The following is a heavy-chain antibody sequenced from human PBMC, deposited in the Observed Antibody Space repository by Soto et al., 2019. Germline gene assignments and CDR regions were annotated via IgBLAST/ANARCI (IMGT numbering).Heavy chain of an antibody. D-gene: IGHD6-13*01. J-gene: IGHJ4*02. CDR3: YSSSWYYFDF. CDR1: GFTFSSYA. CDR2: ISGSGGST. Sequence: EVQLLESGGGLVQPGGSLRLSCAASGFTFSSYAMSWVRQAPGKGLEWVSAISGSGGSTYYADSVKGRFTISRDNSKNTLYLQMNSLSAEDTAVYYCYSSSWYYFDFWGQGTLVTVSS. V-gene: IGHV3-23*01.